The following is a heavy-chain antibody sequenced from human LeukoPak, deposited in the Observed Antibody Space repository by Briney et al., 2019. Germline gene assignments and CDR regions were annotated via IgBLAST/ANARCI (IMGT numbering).Heavy chain of an antibody. J-gene: IGHJ4*02. V-gene: IGHV3-48*03. CDR3: ARVITMVRGVIPELVFDH. Sequence: PGGSLRLSCAASGFTFSSYEMNWVRQAPGKGLEWVSYISSSGSTIYYADSVKGRFTISRDNAKNSLYLQMNSLRAEDTAVYYCARVITMVRGVIPELVFDHWGQGTLVTVSP. CDR1: GFTFSSYE. D-gene: IGHD3-10*01. CDR2: ISSSGSTI.